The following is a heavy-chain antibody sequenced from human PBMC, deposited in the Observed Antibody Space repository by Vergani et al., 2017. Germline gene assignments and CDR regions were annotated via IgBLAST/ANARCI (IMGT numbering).Heavy chain of an antibody. V-gene: IGHV4-59*01. J-gene: IGHJ5*02. CDR1: GGSISSYY. CDR3: ARKGNWFDP. Sequence: QVQLQESGPGLVKPSETLSLTCTVSGGSISSYYWSWIRQPPGKGLEWIGYIYYSGSTNYNPSLKSRVTISVDASKNQFSLKLSSVTAADTAVYYCARKGNWFDPWGQGTLVTVSS. CDR2: IYYSGST.